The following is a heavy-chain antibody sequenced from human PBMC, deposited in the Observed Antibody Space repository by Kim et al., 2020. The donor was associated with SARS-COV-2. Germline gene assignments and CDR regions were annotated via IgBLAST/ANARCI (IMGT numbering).Heavy chain of an antibody. CDR3: TSLDCSGGGYYPG. V-gene: IGHV3-73*01. J-gene: IGHJ4*02. Sequence: GGSLRLSCAASGFTFSGSGIHWVRQASGKGLEWVGRIRDKANNYATAYTASVKGRFTVSRDDSKNTAYLEMNSLKTEDTAIYYCTSLDCSGGGYYPGWGQGTLVTVSS. CDR1: GFTFSGSG. D-gene: IGHD2-15*01. CDR2: IRDKANNYAT.